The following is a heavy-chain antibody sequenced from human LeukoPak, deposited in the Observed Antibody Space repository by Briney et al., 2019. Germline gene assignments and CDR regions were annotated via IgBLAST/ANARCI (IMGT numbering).Heavy chain of an antibody. CDR2: IKQDGSEK. CDR1: GFTFSMYW. D-gene: IGHD2-15*01. V-gene: IGHV3-7*01. Sequence: GGSLRLSCAASGFTFSMYWMNWVRQPPGKGLEWVADIKQDGSEKYYVDSVKGRFTISRDNAKNSLYLQMDSLRGEHTAVYYCARYTPLLEPDPAVIGYTHSYYGMDV. J-gene: IGHJ6*01. CDR3: ARYTPLLEPDPAVIGYTHSYYGMDV.